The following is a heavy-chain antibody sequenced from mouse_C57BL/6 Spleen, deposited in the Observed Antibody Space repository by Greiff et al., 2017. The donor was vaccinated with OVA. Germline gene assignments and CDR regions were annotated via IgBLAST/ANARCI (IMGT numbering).Heavy chain of an antibody. J-gene: IGHJ4*01. CDR2: IYPGDGDT. D-gene: IGHD3-3*01. V-gene: IGHV1-82*01. Sequence: QVQLQQSGPELVKPGASVKLSCKASGYAFSSSWMNWVKQRPGKGLEWIGRIYPGDGDTNYNGKFKGKATLTADKSSSTAYMQLSSLTSEDSAVYFCARRRTAGDCAMDYWGQGTSVTVSS. CDR3: ARRRTAGDCAMDY. CDR1: GYAFSSSW.